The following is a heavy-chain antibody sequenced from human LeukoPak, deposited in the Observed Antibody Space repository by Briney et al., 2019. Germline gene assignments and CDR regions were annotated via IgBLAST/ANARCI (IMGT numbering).Heavy chain of an antibody. CDR1: GGSFSGYY. J-gene: IGHJ4*02. CDR2: INHSGST. CDR3: ARGHRWYGVDY. Sequence: SETLSLTCAVYGGSFSGYYWSWIRQPPGKGLEWIGEINHSGSTNYNPSLKSRVTISVDTSKNQFSLKLSSVTAADTAVYYCARGHRWYGVDYWGQGTLVTVSS. D-gene: IGHD6-13*01. V-gene: IGHV4-34*01.